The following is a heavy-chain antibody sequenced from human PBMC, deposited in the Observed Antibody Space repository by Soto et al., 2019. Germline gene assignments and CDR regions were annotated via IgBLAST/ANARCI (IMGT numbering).Heavy chain of an antibody. J-gene: IGHJ5*02. CDR1: GGTFSSYA. CDR3: ARGQNYYDSSGYYYRWFDP. Sequence: GASVKVSCKASGGTFSSYAISWVLQAPGQGLEWMGGIIPIFGTANYAQKFQGRVTITADESTSTAYMELSSLRSEDTAVYYCARGQNYYDSSGYYYRWFDPWGQGTLVTVSS. CDR2: IIPIFGTA. V-gene: IGHV1-69*13. D-gene: IGHD3-22*01.